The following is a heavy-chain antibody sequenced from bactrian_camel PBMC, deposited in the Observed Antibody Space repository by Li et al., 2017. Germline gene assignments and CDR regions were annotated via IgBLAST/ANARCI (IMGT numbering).Heavy chain of an antibody. CDR3: GTFSGRCPPTVPLGWMPMKIG. CDR2: IGSDARA. CDR1: GYISSRHC. Sequence: HVQLVESGGGSVQAGGSLRLSCAHSGYISSRHCMGWFRQAPGKEREGVAAIGSDARARYADSVKGRFTIWEDNAKNMLYLDMNSLKPEDTAMYQCGTFSGRCPPTVPLGWMPMKIGWGQGTQVTVS. V-gene: IGHV3S53*01. D-gene: IGHD5*01. J-gene: IGHJ4*01.